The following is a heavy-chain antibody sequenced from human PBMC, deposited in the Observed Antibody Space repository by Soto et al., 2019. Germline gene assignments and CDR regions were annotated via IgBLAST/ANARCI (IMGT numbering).Heavy chain of an antibody. D-gene: IGHD5-18*01. CDR3: ARDLTWIQLWLFDY. Sequence: HPGGSLRLSCAASGFTFSSYWMSWVRQAPGKGLEWVANIKQDGSEKYYVDSVKGRFTISRDNAKNSLYLQMNSLRAEDTAVYYCARDLTWIQLWLFDYWGQGTLVTVSS. CDR2: IKQDGSEK. CDR1: GFTFSSYW. J-gene: IGHJ4*02. V-gene: IGHV3-7*01.